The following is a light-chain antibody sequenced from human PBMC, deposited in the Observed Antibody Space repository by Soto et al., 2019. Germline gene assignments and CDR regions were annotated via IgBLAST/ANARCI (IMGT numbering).Light chain of an antibody. V-gene: IGKV3-20*01. CDR2: GPS. CDR1: QSVSSSY. CDR3: QQYGSSPWT. Sequence: EIVLTQSPGTLSLSPGEGATLSCRASQSVSSSYLGWYQQKPGQAPRLLIYGPSSRATGIPGRFSGSGSGTDFTLTISRLEPEDFAVYYCQQYGSSPWTFGQGTKVEIK. J-gene: IGKJ1*01.